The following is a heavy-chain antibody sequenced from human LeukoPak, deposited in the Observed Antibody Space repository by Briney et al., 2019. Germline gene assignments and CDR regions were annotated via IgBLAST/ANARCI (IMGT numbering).Heavy chain of an antibody. CDR3: AKSQQLGVSLVGGIDY. V-gene: IGHV3-9*03. J-gene: IGHJ4*02. CDR1: GFTFDDYA. Sequence: PGGSLRLSCAASGFTFDDYAMHWVRQAPGKGLEWVSGISWNSGSIGYADSVKGRFTISRDNAKNSLYLQMNNLRAEDMALYYCAKSQQLGVSLVGGIDYWGQGTLVTVSS. CDR2: ISWNSGSI. D-gene: IGHD6-13*01.